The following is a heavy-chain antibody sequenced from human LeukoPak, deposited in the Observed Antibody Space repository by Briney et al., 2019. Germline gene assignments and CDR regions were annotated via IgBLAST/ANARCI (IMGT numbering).Heavy chain of an antibody. CDR2: INGDGSST. J-gene: IGHJ2*01. CDR1: GFTFSSYW. V-gene: IGHV3-74*01. Sequence: GGSLRLSCAASGFTFSSYWMYWVRQVPGKGLVWVSRINGDGSSTSYADSVTGRFTISRDNAKNTMYLQMNSLRAEDMAVYYCARDRWGDTWYFDFWGRGTLVTVSS. D-gene: IGHD3-16*01. CDR3: ARDRWGDTWYFDF.